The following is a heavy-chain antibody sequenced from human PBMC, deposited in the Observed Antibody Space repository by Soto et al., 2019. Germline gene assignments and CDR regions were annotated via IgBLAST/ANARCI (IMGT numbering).Heavy chain of an antibody. CDR1: VFTFSDYY. J-gene: IGHJ4*02. CDR3: ARGFLLSVVVGGTDY. D-gene: IGHD2-2*01. V-gene: IGHV3-11*01. Sequence: QVQLVESGGGLVKPGGSLRLSCTASVFTFSDYYMSWIRQAPGKGLEWVSYISSDANTIYYADSVKGRFTISRDNANNSMYLQMNSLRAEDTAVYYCARGFLLSVVVGGTDYWGQGTLVTVSS. CDR2: ISSDANTI.